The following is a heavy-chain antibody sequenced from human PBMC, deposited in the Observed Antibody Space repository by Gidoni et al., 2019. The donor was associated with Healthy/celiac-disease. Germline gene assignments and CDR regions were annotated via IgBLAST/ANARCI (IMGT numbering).Heavy chain of an antibody. V-gene: IGHV6-1*01. CDR3: AREIGSSWYTYWYFDL. D-gene: IGHD6-13*01. CDR2: TYYRSKWYN. Sequence: QVQLQQSGPGLVKPSQTLPRTCAISGDRVSSNSSAWNWIRQSPSRGLEWLGRTYYRSKWYNDYAVSVKSRITINPDTSKNQFSLQLNSVTPEDTAVYYCAREIGSSWYTYWYFDLWGRGTLVTVSS. CDR1: GDRVSSNSSA. J-gene: IGHJ2*01.